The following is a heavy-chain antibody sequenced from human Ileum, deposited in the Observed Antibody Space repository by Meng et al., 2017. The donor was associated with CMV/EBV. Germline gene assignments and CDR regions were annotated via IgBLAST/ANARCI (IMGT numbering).Heavy chain of an antibody. J-gene: IGHJ5*02. D-gene: IGHD6-19*01. CDR1: GASFSGYY. V-gene: IGHV4-34*01. CDR2: INHSGNT. Sequence: CAVYGASFSGYYWSWIRQPPGKGLEWIGEINHSGNTNYNPSHKSRVTISVDTSKNQFSLRLNSVTAADTAVYYCATNSSGWYGYFDPWGQGTLVTVSS. CDR3: ATNSSGWYGYFDP.